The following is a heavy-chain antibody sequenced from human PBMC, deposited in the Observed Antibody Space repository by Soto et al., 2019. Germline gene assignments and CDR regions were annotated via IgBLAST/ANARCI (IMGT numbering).Heavy chain of an antibody. V-gene: IGHV4-30-4*01. CDR3: ARSDNYVPFEY. J-gene: IGHJ4*02. Sequence: QVQLQESGPGLVKPSQTLSLTCTVSGGSISSGDYKWSWIRQPPGKGLEWIGYIYYSGYNYNNPSLKSRVTMSVDTSKNLFSLKLSSVTAPDTAVYYCARSDNYVPFEYWGQGTLVTVSS. CDR1: GGSISSGDYK. CDR2: IYYSGYN. D-gene: IGHD4-4*01.